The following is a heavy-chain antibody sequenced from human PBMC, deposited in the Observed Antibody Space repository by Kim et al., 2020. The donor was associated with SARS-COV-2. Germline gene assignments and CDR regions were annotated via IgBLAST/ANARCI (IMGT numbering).Heavy chain of an antibody. V-gene: IGHV4-39*02. CDR3: AGEDSSNWTSAYYYGIDV. Sequence: SETLSLTCTVSGGSISSSSYYWGWIRQPPGKGLEWIGSIYYSGSTYYNPSLKSRVTISVDTSKNQFSLKLSSVTAADTAVYYCAGEDSSNWTSAYYYGIDVWGQGTTVTVSS. D-gene: IGHD6-13*01. CDR1: GGSISSSSYY. J-gene: IGHJ6*02. CDR2: IYYSGST.